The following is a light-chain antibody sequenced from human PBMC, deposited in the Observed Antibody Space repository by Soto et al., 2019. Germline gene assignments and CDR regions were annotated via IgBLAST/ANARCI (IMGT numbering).Light chain of an antibody. J-gene: IGLJ2*01. Sequence: QSALTQPASVSGSPGQSITISCTGTSSDVGGYNYVSWYQQHPGKAPKLMIYDVSNRPPGVSNRFSGSKSGNTASLTISGIQDEDEADYYCSSYTSSSSVVFGGGTKLTVL. CDR2: DVS. CDR1: SSDVGGYNY. V-gene: IGLV2-14*01. CDR3: SSYTSSSSVV.